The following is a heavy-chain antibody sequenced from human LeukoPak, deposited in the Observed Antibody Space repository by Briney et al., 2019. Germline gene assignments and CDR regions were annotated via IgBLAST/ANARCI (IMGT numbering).Heavy chain of an antibody. CDR3: ARAGVPDAFDI. V-gene: IGHV4-59*01. CDR2: IYYSGST. CDR1: GGSISSYY. D-gene: IGHD1-1*01. J-gene: IGHJ3*02. Sequence: SETLSLTCTVSGGSISSYYCSWIRQPPGKGLEWIGYIYYSGSTNYNPSLKSRVTISVDTSKNQFSLKLSSVTAADTAVYYCARAGVPDAFDIWGQGTMVTVSS.